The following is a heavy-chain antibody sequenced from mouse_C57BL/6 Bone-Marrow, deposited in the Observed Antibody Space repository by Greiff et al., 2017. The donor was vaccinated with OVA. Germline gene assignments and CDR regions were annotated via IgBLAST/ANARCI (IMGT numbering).Heavy chain of an antibody. CDR2: INYDGSST. V-gene: IGHV5-16*01. Sequence: VQLKESEGGLVQPGSSMKLSCTASGFTFSDYYMAWVRQVPEKGLEWVANINYDGSSTYYLDSLKSRFIISRDNAKNILYLQMSSLKSEDTATDYCARLYYDYAMDYWGQGASVTVSS. CDR1: GFTFSDYY. CDR3: ARLYYDYAMDY. J-gene: IGHJ4*01. D-gene: IGHD1-1*01.